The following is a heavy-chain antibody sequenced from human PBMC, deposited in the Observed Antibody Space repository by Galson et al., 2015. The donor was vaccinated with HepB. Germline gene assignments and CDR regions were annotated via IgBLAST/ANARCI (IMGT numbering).Heavy chain of an antibody. D-gene: IGHD3-10*01. CDR1: GYTFTSYG. CDR3: ASDLNYYGSGSYMGYGMDV. J-gene: IGHJ6*02. CDR2: TSAYNGNT. V-gene: IGHV1-18*04. Sequence: SVKVSCKASGYTFTSYGISWVRQAPGQGLEWMGWTSAYNGNTNYAQKLQGRVTMTTDTSTSTAYMELRSLRSDDTAVYYCASDLNYYGSGSYMGYGMDVWGQGTTVTVSS.